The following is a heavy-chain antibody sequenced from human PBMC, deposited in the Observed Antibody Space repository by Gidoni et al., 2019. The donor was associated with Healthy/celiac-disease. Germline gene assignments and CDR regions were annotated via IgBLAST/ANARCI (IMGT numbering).Heavy chain of an antibody. CDR2: IDPSDSYT. Sequence: EVQLVQSGAEVKKPGESLRISCKGSGYSFTSYWISWVRQMPGKGLEWMGRIDPSDSYTNYSPSFQGHVTISADKSISTAYLQWSSLKASDTAMYYCARQAHCSGGSCYPGGFDPWGQGTLVTVSS. D-gene: IGHD2-15*01. J-gene: IGHJ5*02. CDR1: GYSFTSYW. CDR3: ARQAHCSGGSCYPGGFDP. V-gene: IGHV5-10-1*03.